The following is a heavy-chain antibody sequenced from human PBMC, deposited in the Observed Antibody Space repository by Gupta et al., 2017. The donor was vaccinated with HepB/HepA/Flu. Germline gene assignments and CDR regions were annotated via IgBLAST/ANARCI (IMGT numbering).Heavy chain of an antibody. V-gene: IGHV1-2*02. CDR2: INPNSGGT. CDR1: GYTFTGYY. CDR3: AREGAVIAAAAPTYYYYYMDV. Sequence: QVQLVQSGAEVKKPGASVKVSCKASGYTFTGYYMHWVRQAPGQGLEWMGWINPNSGGTNYAQKFQGRVTMTRDTSISTAYMELNRLRSDDTAVYYCAREGAVIAAAAPTYYYYYMDVWGKGTTVTVSS. J-gene: IGHJ6*03. D-gene: IGHD6-13*01.